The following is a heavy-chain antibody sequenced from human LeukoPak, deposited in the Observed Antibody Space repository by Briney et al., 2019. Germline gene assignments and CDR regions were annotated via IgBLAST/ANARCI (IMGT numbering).Heavy chain of an antibody. D-gene: IGHD4-11*01. Sequence: ASVKVSYKASGYTFTGYYMHWVRQAPGQGLEWMGWINPNSGGTNYAQKFQGRVTMTRDTSISTAYMELSRLRSDDTAVYYCASESTVLSWSDYWGQGTLVTVSS. V-gene: IGHV1-2*02. CDR2: INPNSGGT. CDR3: ASESTVLSWSDY. CDR1: GYTFTGYY. J-gene: IGHJ4*02.